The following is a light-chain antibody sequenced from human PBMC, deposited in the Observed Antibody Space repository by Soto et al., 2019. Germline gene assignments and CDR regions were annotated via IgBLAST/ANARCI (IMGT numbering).Light chain of an antibody. CDR2: DAS. CDR1: QGISSS. J-gene: IGKJ4*02. Sequence: AIQLTQSPSSLSASVRDRVTITCRASQGISSSLAWYRQRPGQTPELLIYDASKLVSGVPSRFSGSGSGTDFTLTIGSLQPEDFATYYCQQFSSYSSLFGGGTKVGIK. V-gene: IGKV1-13*02. CDR3: QQFSSYSSL.